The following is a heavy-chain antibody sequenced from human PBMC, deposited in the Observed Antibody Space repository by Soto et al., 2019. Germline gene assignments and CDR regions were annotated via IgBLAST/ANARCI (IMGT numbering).Heavy chain of an antibody. D-gene: IGHD4-17*01. V-gene: IGHV3-33*01. CDR1: GFTFSSYG. CDR2: IWYDGSNK. Sequence: QVQLVESGGGVVQPGRSLRLSCAASGFTFSSYGMHWVRQAPGKGLEWVAVIWYDGSNKYYADSVKGRFTISRDNSKNTLYLQMNNLRAEDTTVYYCAREDYAAFDIWGQGTMVTVSS. J-gene: IGHJ3*02. CDR3: AREDYAAFDI.